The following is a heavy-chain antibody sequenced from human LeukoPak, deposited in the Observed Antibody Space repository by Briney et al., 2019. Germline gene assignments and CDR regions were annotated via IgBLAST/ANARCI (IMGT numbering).Heavy chain of an antibody. D-gene: IGHD1-26*01. J-gene: IGHJ4*02. Sequence: ASVKVSCKASGYTFTNYGISWVRQAPGQGLEWMGWISGDNANTNYAQKVQGRVTMTTDTSTSTAYMELRSLRSDDTAIYYCARHLRVGATVLSSFNFWGQGTLVTVSS. CDR3: ARHLRVGATVLSSFNF. CDR2: ISGDNANT. V-gene: IGHV1-18*01. CDR1: GYTFTNYG.